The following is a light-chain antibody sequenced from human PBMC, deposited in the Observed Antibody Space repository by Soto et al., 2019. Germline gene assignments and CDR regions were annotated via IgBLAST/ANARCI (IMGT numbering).Light chain of an antibody. CDR1: QSLNSR. Sequence: DIQLTHSPSTLSASVGYRVTLTCVAAQSLNSRLAWYQHRPGKAPRLLIYDASTLESGVPSRFSGSGSGTEFTLTINNLQPDDLATYICQQYKSYSTFGRGTKVDI. J-gene: IGKJ1*01. CDR2: DAS. CDR3: QQYKSYST. V-gene: IGKV1-5*01.